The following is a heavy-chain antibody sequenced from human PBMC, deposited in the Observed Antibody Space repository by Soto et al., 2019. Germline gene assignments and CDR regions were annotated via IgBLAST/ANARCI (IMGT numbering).Heavy chain of an antibody. V-gene: IGHV1-2*02. CDR3: ASGVRKYSGMDV. CDR1: VYPFAGYY. CDR2: VNTNNGHK. D-gene: IGHD2-8*01. Sequence: XSLTVSRNASVYPFAGYYMNCVRQAPGQGPEWMGWVNTNNGHKHYVQKFQRRVNMTGDTSIKTAYMELSRLRSDDTAIYYCASGVRKYSGMDVWGQGTQVTV. J-gene: IGHJ6*02.